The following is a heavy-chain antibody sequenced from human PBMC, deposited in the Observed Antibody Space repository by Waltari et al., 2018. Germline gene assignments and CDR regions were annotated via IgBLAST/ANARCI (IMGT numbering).Heavy chain of an antibody. CDR3: ATWRYSYGYAFDI. D-gene: IGHD5-18*01. CDR2: FDPEDGET. V-gene: IGHV1-24*01. J-gene: IGHJ3*02. CDR1: GYTVTELP. Sequence: QVQLVQSGAEVKKPGASVKVSCKVSGYTVTELPMTSVRKAPGKGLEWMGGFDPEDGETIYAQKFQGRVTMTEDTSTDTAYMELSSLRSEDTAVYYCATWRYSYGYAFDIWGQGTMVTVSS.